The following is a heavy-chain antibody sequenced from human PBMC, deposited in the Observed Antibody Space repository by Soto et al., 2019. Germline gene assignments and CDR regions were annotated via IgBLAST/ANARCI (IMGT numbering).Heavy chain of an antibody. V-gene: IGHV3-73*02. CDR3: TNPQVYYGMDV. J-gene: IGHJ6*02. CDR2: IRSKANNYAT. Sequence: EVQLVESGGGLVQPGGSLKLSCAASGFTFSGSAVHWVRQASGQGLEWVGRIRSKANNYATAYAASVQGRFTIFRDDLKTTAYLQMNSLKTEDTAVYYCTNPQVYYGMDVWGQGTTVTVSS. CDR1: GFTFSGSA.